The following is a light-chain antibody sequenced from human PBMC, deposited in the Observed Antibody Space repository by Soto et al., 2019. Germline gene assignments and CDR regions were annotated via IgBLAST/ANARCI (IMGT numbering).Light chain of an antibody. CDR1: QYINTR. CDR2: QTS. Sequence: EIVLTQSPATLSSFPGDRVALSCRASQYINTRLAWYQHRPGQAPRLLIYQTSIRAAGIPARFSASGSGTDFTLTISRLEPEDFAVYYCQQYVTSPAITFGQGTRLEI. CDR3: QQYVTSPAIT. V-gene: IGKV3-20*01. J-gene: IGKJ5*01.